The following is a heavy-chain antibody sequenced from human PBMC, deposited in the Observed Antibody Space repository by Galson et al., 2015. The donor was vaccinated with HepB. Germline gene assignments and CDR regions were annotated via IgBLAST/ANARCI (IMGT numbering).Heavy chain of an antibody. CDR1: GYTFTGYY. D-gene: IGHD6-19*01. V-gene: IGHV1-2*04. Sequence: SVKVSCKASGYTFTGYYMHWVRQAPGQGLEWMGWINPNSGGTNYAQKLQGWVTMTRDTSISTAYMELSRLRSDDTAVYYCARVSSGREGLHVDIWGQGTMVTVSS. CDR3: ARVSSGREGLHVDI. CDR2: INPNSGGT. J-gene: IGHJ3*02.